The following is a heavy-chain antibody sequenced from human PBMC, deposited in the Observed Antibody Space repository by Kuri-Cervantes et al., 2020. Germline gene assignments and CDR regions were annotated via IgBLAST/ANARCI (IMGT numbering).Heavy chain of an antibody. CDR1: GDSIRSFH. Sequence: SETLSLTCTVSGDSIRSFHWTWIRQPPGKGLEWIGQISDSGSTNYNPSLKSRVTISVDRSKNQFSLKLTSVTAADTAVYYCARGRNSGLSSAFDVWGQGTMVTVSS. D-gene: IGHD6-19*01. V-gene: IGHV4-59*01. J-gene: IGHJ3*01. CDR3: ARGRNSGLSSAFDV. CDR2: ISDSGST.